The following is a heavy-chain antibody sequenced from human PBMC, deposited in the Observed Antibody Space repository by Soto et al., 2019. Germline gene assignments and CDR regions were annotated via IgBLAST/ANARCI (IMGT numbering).Heavy chain of an antibody. Sequence: GGSLRLSCAASGFTFSSYGMHWVRQAPGKGLEWVAVISYDGSNKYYADSVKGRFTISRDNSKNTRYLKMNSLRAEDTAVYYCAKEKGGDIVATIKSTVLYYYGMDVWGQGTTVTVSS. CDR2: ISYDGSNK. J-gene: IGHJ6*02. CDR3: AKEKGGDIVATIKSTVLYYYGMDV. CDR1: GFTFSSYG. D-gene: IGHD5-12*01. V-gene: IGHV3-30*18.